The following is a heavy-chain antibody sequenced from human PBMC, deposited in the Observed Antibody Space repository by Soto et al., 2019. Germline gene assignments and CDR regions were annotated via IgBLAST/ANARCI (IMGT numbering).Heavy chain of an antibody. CDR1: GGSISSSSYY. CDR3: ARIWVVGPRDYFDY. CDR2: IYYSGST. Sequence: KTSETLSLTCTVSGGSISSSSYYWGWIRQPPGKGLEWIGSIYYSGSTYYNPSLKSRVTISVDTSKNQFSLKLSSVTAADTAVYYCARIWVVGPRDYFDYWGQGTLVTVSS. V-gene: IGHV4-39*01. D-gene: IGHD2-15*01. J-gene: IGHJ4*02.